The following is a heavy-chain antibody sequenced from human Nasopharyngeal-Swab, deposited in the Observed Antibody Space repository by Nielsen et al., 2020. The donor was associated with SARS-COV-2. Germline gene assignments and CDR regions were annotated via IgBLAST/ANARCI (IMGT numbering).Heavy chain of an antibody. CDR3: TRAGMYSSSSEHLDY. CDR1: GFTFGDYA. D-gene: IGHD6-6*01. V-gene: IGHV3-49*03. J-gene: IGHJ4*02. Sequence: GESLKISCTASGFTFGDYAMSWFRQAPGKGLEWVGFIRSKAYGGTTEYAASVKGRFTISRDDSKSIAYLQMNSLKTEDTAVYYCTRAGMYSSSSEHLDYWGQGTLVTVPS. CDR2: IRSKAYGGTT.